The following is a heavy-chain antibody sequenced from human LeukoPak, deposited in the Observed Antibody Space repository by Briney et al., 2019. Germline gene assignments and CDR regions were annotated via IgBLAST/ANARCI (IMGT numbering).Heavy chain of an antibody. D-gene: IGHD4-17*01. J-gene: IGHJ4*02. V-gene: IGHV3-21*01. CDR1: GFTFSGYS. CDR2: ISSSSSYI. Sequence: PGGSLRLSCAASGFTFSGYSMNWVRQAPGKGLEWVSSISSSSSYIHYADSVKGRFTISRDNAKNSLYLQMNSLRAEDTAVYYCARDSPTVTSQAIDYWGQGTLVTVSS. CDR3: ARDSPTVTSQAIDY.